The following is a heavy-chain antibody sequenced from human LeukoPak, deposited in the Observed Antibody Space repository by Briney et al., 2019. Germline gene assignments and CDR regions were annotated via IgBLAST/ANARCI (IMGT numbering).Heavy chain of an antibody. CDR1: GGTFSSYA. V-gene: IGHV1-69*06. Sequence: SVKVSCKASGGTFSSYAISWVRQAPGQGLEWMGGIIPIFGTANYAQKFQGRVTMTEDTSTGTAYMELSSLRSEDTAVYYCATIIGGYFDYWGQGTLVTVSS. D-gene: IGHD1/OR15-1a*01. J-gene: IGHJ4*02. CDR2: IIPIFGTA. CDR3: ATIIGGYFDY.